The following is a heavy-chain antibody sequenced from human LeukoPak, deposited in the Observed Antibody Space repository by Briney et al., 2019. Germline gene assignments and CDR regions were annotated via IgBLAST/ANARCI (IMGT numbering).Heavy chain of an antibody. CDR1: GFTFDDYA. CDR2: ISWNSGSI. Sequence: GRSLRLSCAASGFTFDDYAMHWVRQAPGKGLEWVSGISWNSGSIGYADSVKGRFTISRDNAKNSLYLQMNSLRAEDTALYYCAKDIGYYGSGRDYYYGMDVWGQGTTVTVSS. CDR3: AKDIGYYGSGRDYYYGMDV. J-gene: IGHJ6*02. D-gene: IGHD3-10*01. V-gene: IGHV3-9*01.